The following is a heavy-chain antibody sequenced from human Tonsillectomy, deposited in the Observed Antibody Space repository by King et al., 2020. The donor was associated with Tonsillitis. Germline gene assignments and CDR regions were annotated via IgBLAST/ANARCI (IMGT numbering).Heavy chain of an antibody. D-gene: IGHD3-9*01. J-gene: IGHJ3*02. Sequence: VQLVEPGGGLVQPGRSLRLSCTTSGFTFGDYPMSWFRQAPGKGLEWVGFIRTKTYGATTNYAASVKGRFTISRDDSQSIAYLQMNSLKTEDTAVYYCTIFDWPSGAFDTWGQGTMVTVSS. CDR3: TIFDWPSGAFDT. V-gene: IGHV3-49*03. CDR1: GFTFGDYP. CDR2: IRTKTYGATT.